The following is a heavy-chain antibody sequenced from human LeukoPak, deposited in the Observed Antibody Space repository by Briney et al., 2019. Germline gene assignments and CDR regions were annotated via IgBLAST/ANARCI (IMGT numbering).Heavy chain of an antibody. D-gene: IGHD2-21*02. CDR1: GYSFTSYW. Sequence: PGESLKISCKGSGYSFTSYWISWVRQMPGKGLEWMGRIDPSDSYTNYSPSFQGHVTISADKSISTAYLQWNSLKASDTAMYYCARHPPSPAQLVVVTAPGYFDLWGRGTLVTVSS. V-gene: IGHV5-10-1*01. J-gene: IGHJ2*01. CDR2: IDPSDSYT. CDR3: ARHPPSPAQLVVVTAPGYFDL.